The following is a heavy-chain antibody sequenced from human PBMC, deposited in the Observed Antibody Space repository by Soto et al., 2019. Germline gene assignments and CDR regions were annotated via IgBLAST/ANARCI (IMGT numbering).Heavy chain of an antibody. J-gene: IGHJ3*02. CDR1: GASISSYY. Sequence: SETLSLTCTVSGASISSYYWNWIRQPPGKGLEWIGYIYYNGSTNYNPSLKRRLTMSVDTPKNHFSLNLSSVTAADTAVYYCAREPYSSSSVRPFDIWGQGTMVTV. CDR3: AREPYSSSSVRPFDI. D-gene: IGHD6-6*01. CDR2: IYYNGST. V-gene: IGHV4-59*01.